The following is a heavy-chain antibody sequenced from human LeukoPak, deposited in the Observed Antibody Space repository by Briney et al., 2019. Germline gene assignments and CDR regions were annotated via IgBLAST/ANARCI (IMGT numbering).Heavy chain of an antibody. V-gene: IGHV1-46*01. Sequence: ASVKVSCKASGYTFTSYGISWVRQAPGQGLEWMGIINPSGGSTSYAQKFQGRVTMTRDTSTSTVYMELSSLRSEDTAVYYCARSWELLFDYWGQGTLVTVSS. CDR3: ARSWELLFDY. CDR1: GYTFTSYG. CDR2: INPSGGST. J-gene: IGHJ4*02. D-gene: IGHD1-26*01.